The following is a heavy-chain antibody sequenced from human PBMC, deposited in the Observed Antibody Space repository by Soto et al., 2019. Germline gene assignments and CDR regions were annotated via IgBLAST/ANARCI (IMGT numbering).Heavy chain of an antibody. J-gene: IGHJ6*02. CDR2: INHSGST. Sequence: SETLSLTCAVYGGSFSGYYWSWIRQPPGKGLEWIGEINHSGSTNYNPSLKSRVTISVDTSKNQFSLKLSSVTAADTAVYSCASPGAYGGNYSYYYGMDVWGQGTTVTVSS. CDR3: ASPGAYGGNYSYYYGMDV. CDR1: GGSFSGYY. V-gene: IGHV4-34*01. D-gene: IGHD4-17*01.